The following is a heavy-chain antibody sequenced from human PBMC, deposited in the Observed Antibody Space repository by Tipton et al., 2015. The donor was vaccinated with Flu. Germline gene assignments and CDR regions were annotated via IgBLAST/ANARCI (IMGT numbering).Heavy chain of an antibody. CDR2: IYYSGTT. D-gene: IGHD6-6*01. J-gene: IGHJ6*03. V-gene: IGHV4-59*01. CDR1: GGSISSYY. Sequence: TLSLTCTVSGGSISSYYWSWIRQPPGKGLEWIGFIYYSGTTNYNPSLKSRVTMSVDMSKSQFSLKLYAVTAADTAVYSCATSPFLTAGRQSYYYSYMDVWGKAPSVSGSS. CDR3: ATSPFLTAGRQSYYYSYMDV.